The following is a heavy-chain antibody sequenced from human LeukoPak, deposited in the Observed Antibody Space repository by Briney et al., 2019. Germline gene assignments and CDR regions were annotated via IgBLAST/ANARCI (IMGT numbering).Heavy chain of an antibody. V-gene: IGHV3-74*01. Sequence: QPGGPLRLSCAASGFIFSSYWMHWVRQAPGKGLGWVSRIISDGSSTSYADSVKGRFTISRDNAKNTLYLQMNSLRAEDTAVYYCVLLVDIVVVTAEDAFDIWGQGTMVTVSS. J-gene: IGHJ3*02. CDR2: IISDGSST. CDR3: VLLVDIVVVTAEDAFDI. D-gene: IGHD2-21*02. CDR1: GFIFSSYW.